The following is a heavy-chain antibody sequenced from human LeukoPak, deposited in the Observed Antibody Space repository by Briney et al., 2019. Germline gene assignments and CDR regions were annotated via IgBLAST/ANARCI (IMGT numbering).Heavy chain of an antibody. CDR1: GGTFSSCA. D-gene: IGHD3-22*01. J-gene: IGHJ4*02. Sequence: ASVKVSCKASGGTFSSCAISWVRQAPGQGLEWMGGIIPIFGTANYAQKFQGRVTITADESTSTAYMELSNLRSEDTAVYYCARESTDYYDSSGYYYGPVYWGQGTLVTVSS. CDR2: IIPIFGTA. CDR3: ARESTDYYDSSGYYYGPVY. V-gene: IGHV1-69*13.